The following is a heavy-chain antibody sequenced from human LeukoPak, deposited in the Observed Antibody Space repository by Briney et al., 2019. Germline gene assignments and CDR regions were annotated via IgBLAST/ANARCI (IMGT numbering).Heavy chain of an antibody. CDR3: ALRDSSGYYPDY. CDR1: GGSFSGYY. V-gene: IGHV4-34*01. D-gene: IGHD3-22*01. CDR2: INHSGSA. Sequence: SETLSFTCAVYGGSFSGYYWSWIRQPPGKGLEWIGEINHSGSANYNPSLKSRVTISVDTSKNQFSLRLSPVTATDTAVYYCALRDSSGYYPDYWGQGTLVTVSS. J-gene: IGHJ4*02.